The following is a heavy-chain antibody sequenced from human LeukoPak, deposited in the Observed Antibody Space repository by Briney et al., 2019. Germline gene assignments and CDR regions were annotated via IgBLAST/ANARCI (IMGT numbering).Heavy chain of an antibody. CDR2: IYPGDSGT. J-gene: IGHJ4*02. CDR3: ARVSAVAGQGCDY. Sequence: KISCKGSGYSFTTYWIGWVRQMPGEGLEWMGIIYPGDSGTRYSPSFQGQVTISVDKSISTANLQWSSLKASDTAMYYCARVSAVAGQGCDYWGQGTLVTVSS. D-gene: IGHD6-19*01. V-gene: IGHV5-51*01. CDR1: GYSFTTYW.